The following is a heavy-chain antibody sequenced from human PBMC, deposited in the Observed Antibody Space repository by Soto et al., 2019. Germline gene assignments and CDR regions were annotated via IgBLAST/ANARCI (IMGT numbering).Heavy chain of an antibody. CDR1: GFMFSNAY. J-gene: IGHJ4*02. V-gene: IGHV3-15*01. CDR3: TTRGPTWTSDY. Sequence: DVQLVESGGGLVEPGGSLRLSCAASGFMFSNAYMTWVRQTPGKGLEWVGRVKSKTDGGTIDYAAPVKGRFTISGDDSKNTLYLQMNSLKTEDTAVYFCTTRGPTWTSDYWGQGTLVTVSS. CDR2: VKSKTDGGTI. D-gene: IGHD2-15*01.